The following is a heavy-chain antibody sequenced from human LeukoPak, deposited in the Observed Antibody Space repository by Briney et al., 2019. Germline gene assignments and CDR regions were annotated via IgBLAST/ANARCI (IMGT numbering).Heavy chain of an antibody. D-gene: IGHD2-21*02. J-gene: IGHJ4*02. CDR2: ISSSSSYI. CDR1: GFTFSSYS. CDR3: ARDLGPYCGGDCYAV. V-gene: IGHV3-21*04. Sequence: GGSLRLSCAASGFTFSSYSMNWVRQAPGQGLEWVSSISSSSSYIYYADSVRGRFTISRDNAKNSLYLQMNSLRSEDTAVYYCARDLGPYCGGDCYAVWGQGTLVTVSS.